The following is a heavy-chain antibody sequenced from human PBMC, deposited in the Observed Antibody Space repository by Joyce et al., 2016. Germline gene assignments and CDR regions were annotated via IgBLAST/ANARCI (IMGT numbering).Heavy chain of an antibody. Sequence: QVQLVESGGGVVQPGTSLRLSCAASGFTFSNYYMHWVRQAPGKGLEGVAIILDGGRGKYADSVKGRFTVSRDNSKSTLYLQMNSLSAEDTAVYYCATRGVAGTGDFDYWGQGTLVTVSS. CDR3: ATRGVAGTGDFDY. J-gene: IGHJ4*02. CDR2: ILDGGRGK. CDR1: GFTFSNYY. D-gene: IGHD6-19*01. V-gene: IGHV3-30*04.